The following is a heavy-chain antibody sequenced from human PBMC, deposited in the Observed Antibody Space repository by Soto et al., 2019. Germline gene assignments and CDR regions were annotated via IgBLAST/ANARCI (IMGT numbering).Heavy chain of an antibody. D-gene: IGHD3-10*01. V-gene: IGHV4-34*01. Sequence: PSETLSLTCAVYGGSFSGYYWSWIRQAPGKGLEWIGEINHSGSTNYNPSLKSRVTISVDTSKNQFSLKLSSVTAADTAVYYCARIPGRRFGELYYFDYWGQGTLVTVSS. CDR1: GGSFSGYY. CDR2: INHSGST. J-gene: IGHJ4*02. CDR3: ARIPGRRFGELYYFDY.